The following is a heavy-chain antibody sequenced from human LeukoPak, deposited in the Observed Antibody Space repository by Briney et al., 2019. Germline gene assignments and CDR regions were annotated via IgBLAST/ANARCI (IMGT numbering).Heavy chain of an antibody. Sequence: GGSLSLSCSASGFTVSFYAMSWHRQPPGKGLEWVSTLTANSGTTSYAASVRGRFTISRDNSKNTLYLQVNTLRADDTATYYCAKPVSGGLSVTADWFHPWGQGTLVVVSS. CDR1: GFTVSFYA. CDR3: AKPVSGGLSVTADWFHP. J-gene: IGHJ5*01. CDR2: LTANSGTT. D-gene: IGHD6-19*01. V-gene: IGHV3-23*01.